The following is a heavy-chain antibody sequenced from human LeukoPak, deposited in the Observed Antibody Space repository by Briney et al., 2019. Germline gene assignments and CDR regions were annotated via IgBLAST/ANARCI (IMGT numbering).Heavy chain of an antibody. Sequence: SETLSLTCIVSGDSISSGNFWGWIRQPPGKGLDYIGNIDHRGNTYYSPSLKSRLTISVETSRNQFSLTLSSVTAADTAVYYCARGRGYYDSSGYGSYSDYWGHGTLVTVSS. J-gene: IGHJ4*01. V-gene: IGHV4-38-2*02. CDR1: GDSISSGNF. CDR2: IDHRGNT. D-gene: IGHD3-22*01. CDR3: ARGRGYYDSSGYGSYSDY.